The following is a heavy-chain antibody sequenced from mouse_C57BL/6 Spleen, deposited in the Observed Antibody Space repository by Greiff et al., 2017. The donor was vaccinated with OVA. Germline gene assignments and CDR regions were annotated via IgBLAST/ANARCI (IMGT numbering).Heavy chain of an antibody. CDR1: GYTFTSYW. CDR2: IDPSDSET. J-gene: IGHJ2*01. CDR3: VRGGYYSNSDYFGY. V-gene: IGHV1-52*01. Sequence: VQLQQPGAELVRPGSSVKLSCKASGYTFTSYWMHWVKQRPIQGLEWIGNIDPSDSETHYNQKFKDKATLTVDKSSSTTYMQLSSLTSEDSAVYYYVRGGYYSNSDYFGYWGQGTTLTVSA. D-gene: IGHD2-5*01.